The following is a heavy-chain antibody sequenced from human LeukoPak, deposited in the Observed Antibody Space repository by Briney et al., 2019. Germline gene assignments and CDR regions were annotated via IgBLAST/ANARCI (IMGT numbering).Heavy chain of an antibody. CDR3: ARDGVDAGIYFDY. CDR2: INQDGRET. CDR1: GFMFSTHW. V-gene: IGHV3-7*01. Sequence: PGGSLRLSCGASGFMFSTHWMSWVRQAPGKGLEWVANINQDGRETYYVDSVKGRFTISRDSAQNSLYLQMNSLRAEDTAVYYCARDGVDAGIYFDYWGQGALVTVSS. J-gene: IGHJ4*02. D-gene: IGHD6-13*01.